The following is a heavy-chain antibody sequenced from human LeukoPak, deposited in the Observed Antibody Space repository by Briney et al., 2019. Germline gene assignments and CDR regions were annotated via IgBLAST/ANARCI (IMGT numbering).Heavy chain of an antibody. CDR1: GFTFSSYA. CDR2: ISGSGGST. V-gene: IGHV3-23*01. D-gene: IGHD6-13*01. J-gene: IGHJ4*02. Sequence: GGSLRLSCAASGFTFSSYAMSWARQAPGKGLEWVSAISGSGGSTYYADSVKGRFTISRDNSKNTLYVQMNSPRAEDTAVYYCAKTKSSSWVFDYWGQGTLVTVSS. CDR3: AKTKSSSWVFDY.